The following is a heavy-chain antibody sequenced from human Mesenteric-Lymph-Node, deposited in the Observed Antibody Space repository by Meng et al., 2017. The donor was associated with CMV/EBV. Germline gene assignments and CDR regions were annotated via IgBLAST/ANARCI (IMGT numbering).Heavy chain of an antibody. D-gene: IGHD3-3*01. CDR3: ASYDPDAEYFQH. CDR2: IYYSGST. J-gene: IGHJ1*01. CDR1: GGSISSYY. V-gene: IGHV4-59*01. Sequence: SETLSLTCTVSGGSISSYYWSWIRQPPGKGLEWIGYIYYSGSTNYSPSLKSRVTISVDTSKNQFSLKLSSVTAADTAVYYCASYDPDAEYFQHWGQGTLVTVSS.